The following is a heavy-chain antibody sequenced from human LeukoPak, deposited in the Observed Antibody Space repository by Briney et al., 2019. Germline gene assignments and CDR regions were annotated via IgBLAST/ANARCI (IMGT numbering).Heavy chain of an antibody. V-gene: IGHV3-23*01. Sequence: GGSLRLSCAASGFTFSSYAMSWVRQAPGKGLEWVSAISGSGGSTYYADSVKGRFTISRDNSKNTLYLQMNSLRAEDTAVYYCTTWTGGVVVTNWGQGTLVTVSS. CDR1: GFTFSSYA. D-gene: IGHD2-2*01. J-gene: IGHJ4*02. CDR2: ISGSGGST. CDR3: TTWTGGVVVTN.